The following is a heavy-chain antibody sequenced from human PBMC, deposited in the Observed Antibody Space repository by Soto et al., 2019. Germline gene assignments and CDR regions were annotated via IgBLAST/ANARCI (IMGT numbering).Heavy chain of an antibody. CDR2: ISGSGGST. CDR3: AKGVIQLWSLYYYYGMDV. V-gene: IGHV3-23*01. J-gene: IGHJ6*02. Sequence: PGGSLRLSCAASGFTFSSYAMSWVRQAPGKGLEWVSAISGSGGSTYYADSVKGRFTISRDNSKNTLYLQMNSLRAEDTAVYYCAKGVIQLWSLYYYYGMDVWGQGTTVTVSS. CDR1: GFTFSSYA. D-gene: IGHD5-18*01.